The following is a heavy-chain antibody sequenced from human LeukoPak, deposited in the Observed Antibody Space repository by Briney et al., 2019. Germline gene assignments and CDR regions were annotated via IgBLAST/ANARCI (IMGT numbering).Heavy chain of an antibody. V-gene: IGHV1-18*04. CDR2: ISAYNGNT. CDR1: GYTFTSYG. CDR3: ARHSTDYDILTYHFDY. Sequence: ASVKVSYKASGYTFTSYGISWVRQAPGQGLEWMGWISAYNGNTNYAQKLQGRVTMTTDTSTSTAYMELRSLRSDDTAVYYCARHSTDYDILTYHFDYWGQGTLVTVSS. D-gene: IGHD3-9*01. J-gene: IGHJ4*02.